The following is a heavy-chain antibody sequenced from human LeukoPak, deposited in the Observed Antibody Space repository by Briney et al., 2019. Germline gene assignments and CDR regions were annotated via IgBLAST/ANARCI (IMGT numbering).Heavy chain of an antibody. V-gene: IGHV3-30*02. J-gene: IGHJ4*02. Sequence: GGSLRLSCAAPGFTFSSYGMHWVRQAPGKGLEWVAFIRYDGSNKYYADSVKGRFTISRDNSKNTLYLQMNSLRAEDTAVYYCAKDRPYDFWSGYNDYWGQGTLVTVSS. CDR1: GFTFSSYG. CDR3: AKDRPYDFWSGYNDY. D-gene: IGHD3-3*01. CDR2: IRYDGSNK.